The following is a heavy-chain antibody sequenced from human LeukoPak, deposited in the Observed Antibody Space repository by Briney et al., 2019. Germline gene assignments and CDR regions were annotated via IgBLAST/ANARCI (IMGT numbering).Heavy chain of an antibody. V-gene: IGHV3-7*01. Sequence: GGSLRLSCVASGFTFSRDWMSWVRQAPGKGLEWVANIKEDGSAQYYADSVKGRFTISRDNTKNSLYLQMNSLTAEDTAMYYCAKDGDGYHNWGQGALVTGSS. CDR3: AKDGDGYHN. CDR2: IKEDGSAQ. J-gene: IGHJ4*02. D-gene: IGHD3-9*01. CDR1: GFTFSRDW.